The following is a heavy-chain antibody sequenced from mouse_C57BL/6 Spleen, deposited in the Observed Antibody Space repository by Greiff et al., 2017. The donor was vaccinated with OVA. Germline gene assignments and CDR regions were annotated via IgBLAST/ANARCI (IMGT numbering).Heavy chain of an antibody. CDR3: ARRTSGYYFDY. D-gene: IGHD3-2*02. J-gene: IGHJ2*01. Sequence: EVQRVESGPGLVKPSQSLSLTCSVTGYSITSGYYWNWIRQFPGNKLEWMGYISYDGSNNYNPSLKNRISITRDTSKNQFFLKLNSVTTEDTATYYCARRTSGYYFDYWGQGTTLTVSS. CDR1: GYSITSGYY. CDR2: ISYDGSN. V-gene: IGHV3-6*01.